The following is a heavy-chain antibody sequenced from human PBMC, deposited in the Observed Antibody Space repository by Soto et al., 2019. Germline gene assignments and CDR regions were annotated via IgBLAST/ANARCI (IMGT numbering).Heavy chain of an antibody. D-gene: IGHD3-16*02. CDR1: GYTFTSYG. J-gene: IGHJ3*02. V-gene: IGHV1-18*01. Sequence: VSCKASGYTFTSYGISWVRQAPGQGLEWMGWISAYNGNTNYAQKLQGRVTMTTDTSTSTAYMELRSLRSDDTAVYYCARDWGGYDYIWGSYRYDDAFDIWGQGTMVTVSS. CDR2: ISAYNGNT. CDR3: ARDWGGYDYIWGSYRYDDAFDI.